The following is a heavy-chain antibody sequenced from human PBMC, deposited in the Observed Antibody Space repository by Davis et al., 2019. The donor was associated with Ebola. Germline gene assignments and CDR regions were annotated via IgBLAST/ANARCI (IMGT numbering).Heavy chain of an antibody. CDR1: GFTFSSYA. V-gene: IGHV3-23*01. CDR3: AKLGDYEFWSGYWVHGMDV. J-gene: IGHJ6*02. D-gene: IGHD3-3*01. Sequence: GESLKISCAASGFTFSSYAMSWVRQAPGKGLEWVSAISGSGGSTYYADSVKGRFTISRDNSKNTLYLQMNSLRAEDTAVYYCAKLGDYEFWSGYWVHGMDVWGQGTTVTVSS. CDR2: ISGSGGST.